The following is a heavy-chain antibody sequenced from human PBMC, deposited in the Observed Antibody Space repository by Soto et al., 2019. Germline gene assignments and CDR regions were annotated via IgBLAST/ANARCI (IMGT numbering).Heavy chain of an antibody. J-gene: IGHJ6*02. CDR3: ARDLGKIATYYGMDV. CDR2: INSDGSST. D-gene: IGHD3-16*01. Sequence: PGGSLRLSCAASGFTFSNYWMHWVRQAPGKGLVWVSHINSDGSSTSYADSVKGRFTISRDNAKNTLYLQMNSLRAEDTAVYYCARDLGKIATYYGMDVWGQGTTVTVSS. CDR1: GFTFSNYW. V-gene: IGHV3-74*01.